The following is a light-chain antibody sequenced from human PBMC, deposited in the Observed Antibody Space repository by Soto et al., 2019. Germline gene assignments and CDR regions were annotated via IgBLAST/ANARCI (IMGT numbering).Light chain of an antibody. V-gene: IGKV3-15*01. CDR3: QQYNNWPRT. CDR1: QSVSSN. CDR2: GAS. J-gene: IGKJ1*01. Sequence: EILMTQSPASLSVSPRERATLSCRASQSVSSNLAWYQQKPGQAPRLLIYGASTRATGIPARFSGSGSGTEFTLTISSLQSEDFAVYYCQQYNNWPRTFGQGSKVDI.